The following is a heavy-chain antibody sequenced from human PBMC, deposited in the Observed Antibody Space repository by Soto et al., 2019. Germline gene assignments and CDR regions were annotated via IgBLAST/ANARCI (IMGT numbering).Heavy chain of an antibody. CDR3: ARGSTSWYFDF. CDR1: GFTFNRYW. Sequence: GGSLRLSCAASGFTFNRYWMSWVRQAPGKGLEWVANIKKDGSEQYYVDSVKGRFTVSRDNAKNSLTLQMSGLRAGDTAVYYCARGSTSWYFDFWGQGTLVTVSS. CDR2: IKKDGSEQ. D-gene: IGHD2-2*01. J-gene: IGHJ4*02. V-gene: IGHV3-7*01.